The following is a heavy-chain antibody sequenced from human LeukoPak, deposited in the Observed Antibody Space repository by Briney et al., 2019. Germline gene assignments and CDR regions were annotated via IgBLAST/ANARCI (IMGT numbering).Heavy chain of an antibody. J-gene: IGHJ6*03. Sequence: GASVKVSCKASGYTFTSYDINWVRQATGQGLEWMGWMNPNSGNTGYAQKFQGRVTMTRNTSISTAYMELSSLRSEDTAVYYCARTPPQQWLVPSYYYYMDVWGRGTTVTVSS. CDR2: MNPNSGNT. D-gene: IGHD6-19*01. CDR3: ARTPPQQWLVPSYYYYMDV. V-gene: IGHV1-8*01. CDR1: GYTFTSYD.